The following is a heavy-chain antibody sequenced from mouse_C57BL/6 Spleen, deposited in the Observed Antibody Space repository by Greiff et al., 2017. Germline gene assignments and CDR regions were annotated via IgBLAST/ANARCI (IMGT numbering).Heavy chain of an antibody. CDR3: AAYYSNYGAAY. CDR2: IDPSDSET. V-gene: IGHV1-52*01. D-gene: IGHD2-5*01. Sequence: QVQLKQPGAELVRPGSSVKLSCKASGYTFTSYWMHWVKQRPIQGLEWIGNIDPSDSETHYNQKFKDKATLTVDKSSSTAYMQLSSLTSEDSAVYYCAAYYSNYGAAYWGQGTLVTVSA. J-gene: IGHJ3*01. CDR1: GYTFTSYW.